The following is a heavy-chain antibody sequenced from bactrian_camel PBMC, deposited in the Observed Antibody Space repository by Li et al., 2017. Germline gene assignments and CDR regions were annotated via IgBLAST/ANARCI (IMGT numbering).Heavy chain of an antibody. Sequence: HVQLVESGGGSVQAGGSLRLSCAASELTYRTYSRGCMGWFRQAPGQEREGVAAINTAGTTSYADSVKGRFTISRDNAKDTLYLQMNSLKIEDTAFYYCATKYAWDGMDYWGKGTQVTVS. CDR2: INTAGTT. V-gene: IGHV3S53*01. D-gene: IGHD1*01. J-gene: IGHJ7*01. CDR1: ELTYRTYSRGC.